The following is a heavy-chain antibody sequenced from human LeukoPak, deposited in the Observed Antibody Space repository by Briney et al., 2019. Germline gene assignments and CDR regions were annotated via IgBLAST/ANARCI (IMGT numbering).Heavy chain of an antibody. J-gene: IGHJ4*02. CDR2: ISTDGAVT. CDR1: GFTFTSVW. CDR3: ARDRTTVTLFAN. Sequence: GGSLRLSCAASGFTFTSVWMHWLRQAPGRGLVWISRISTDGAVTGYADSVKGRFTISRDNAKNTLYLQMNSLRAEDTAVYYCARDRTTVTLFANWGQGALVTVSS. V-gene: IGHV3-74*01. D-gene: IGHD4-17*01.